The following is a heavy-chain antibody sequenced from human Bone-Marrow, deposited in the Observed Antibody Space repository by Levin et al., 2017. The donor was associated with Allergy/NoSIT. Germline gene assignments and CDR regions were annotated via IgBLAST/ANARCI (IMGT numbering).Heavy chain of an antibody. J-gene: IGHJ6*02. CDR1: GFTFDDYA. CDR3: AKSDSAPYYYYGMDV. Sequence: PGGSLRLSCAASGFTFDDYAMHWVRQAPGKGLEWVSGISWNSGSIGYADSVKGRFTISRDNAKNSLYLQMNSLRAEDTALYYCAKSDSAPYYYYGMDVWGQGTTVTVSS. V-gene: IGHV3-9*01. CDR2: ISWNSGSI.